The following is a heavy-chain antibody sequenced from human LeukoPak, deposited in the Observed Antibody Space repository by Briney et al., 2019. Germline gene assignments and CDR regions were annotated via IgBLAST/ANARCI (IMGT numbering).Heavy chain of an antibody. CDR3: AREVSSGWYGSPSFDY. CDR2: IIPILGIA. V-gene: IGHV1-69*04. J-gene: IGHJ4*02. Sequence: XVKVSCKASGGTFSSYTISWVRQAPGQGLEWMGGIIPILGIANYAQKFQRRVTITADKSTSTAYMELSSLRSEDTAVYYCAREVSSGWYGSPSFDYWGQGTLVTVSS. D-gene: IGHD6-19*01. CDR1: GGTFSSYT.